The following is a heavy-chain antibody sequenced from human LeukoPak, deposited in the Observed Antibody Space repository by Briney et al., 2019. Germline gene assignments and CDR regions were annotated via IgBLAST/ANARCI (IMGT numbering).Heavy chain of an antibody. CDR1: GGTFSSYA. CDR3: ASSGHYYDSSGYNF. J-gene: IGHJ4*02. CDR2: IIPIFGTA. V-gene: IGHV1-69*13. Sequence: ASVKVSCKASGGTFSSYAISWVRQAPGQGLEWMGGIIPIFGTANYAQKFQGRVTITADESTSTAYMELSSLRSEDTAVYYCASSGHYYDSSGYNFWGQGTLVTVSS. D-gene: IGHD3-22*01.